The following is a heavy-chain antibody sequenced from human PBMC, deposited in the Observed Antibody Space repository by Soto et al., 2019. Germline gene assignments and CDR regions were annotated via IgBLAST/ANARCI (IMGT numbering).Heavy chain of an antibody. V-gene: IGHV1-18*01. CDR1: GYTFTSYG. J-gene: IGHJ6*02. D-gene: IGHD3-16*01. CDR3: ARGGDYYYGLVV. Sequence: QVQLVQSGDEVKKPGASVKVSCRASGYTFTSYGVSWVRQAPGQGLEWMGWISAFNGQTNYIQKVQGRVTFTPEAATSTAHMELRSLRSDDTAVYYCARGGDYYYGLVVWGQGTTVTVSS. CDR2: ISAFNGQT.